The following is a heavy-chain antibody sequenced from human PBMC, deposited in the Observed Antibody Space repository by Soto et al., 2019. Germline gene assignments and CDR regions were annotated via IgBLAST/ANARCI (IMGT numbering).Heavy chain of an antibody. CDR2: ISSSSSYI. CDR3: ARGAYSSTITGMDV. D-gene: IGHD6-13*01. J-gene: IGHJ6*02. CDR1: GFTFSSYS. V-gene: IGHV3-21*01. Sequence: EVQLVESGGGLVKPGGSPRLSCAASGFTFSSYSMNWVRQAPGKGLEWVSSISSSSSYIYYADSVKGRFTISRDNAKNSLYLQMNSLRAEDTAVYYCARGAYSSTITGMDVWGQGTTVTVSS.